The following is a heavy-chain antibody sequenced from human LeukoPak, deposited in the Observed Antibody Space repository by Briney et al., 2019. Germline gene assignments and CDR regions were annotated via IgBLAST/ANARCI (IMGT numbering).Heavy chain of an antibody. CDR3: ARAGLRFFDWSQNYYYAMDV. D-gene: IGHD3-9*01. CDR2: MDHSGST. V-gene: IGHV4-34*01. J-gene: IGHJ6*02. CDR1: GGSFSGYY. Sequence: SETLSLTCAAYGGSFSGYYWSWIRQPPGKGLEWIGEMDHSGSTNYNPSLKSRVTISVDTSKNQFSLNLRSVTAADTAVYYCARAGLRFFDWSQNYYYAMDVWGQGTTVTVSS.